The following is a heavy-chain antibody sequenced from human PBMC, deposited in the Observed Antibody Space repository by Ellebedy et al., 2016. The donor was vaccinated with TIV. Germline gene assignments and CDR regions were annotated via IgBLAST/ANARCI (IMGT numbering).Heavy chain of an antibody. J-gene: IGHJ6*03. CDR1: GGTFSSYA. Sequence: SVKVSXXASGGTFSSYAISWVRKAPGQGLEWMGGIIPIFGSANYAQKFQGRVTIIADESTSTAYMELSSLRSEDTAVYYCARERLSEVLNGGLGVNQLLAPYYMDVWGKGTTVTVSS. CDR3: ARERLSEVLNGGLGVNQLLAPYYMDV. CDR2: IIPIFGSA. D-gene: IGHD2-2*01. V-gene: IGHV1-69*13.